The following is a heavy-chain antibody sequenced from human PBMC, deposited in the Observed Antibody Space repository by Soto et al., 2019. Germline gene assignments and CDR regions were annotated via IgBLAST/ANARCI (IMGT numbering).Heavy chain of an antibody. V-gene: IGHV1-24*01. Sequence: RASVKVSCKVSGYTLTELSMHWVRQAPGKGLEWMGGFDPEDGETIYAQKFQGRVTMTEDTSTDTAYMELSSLRSEDTAVYYCATDMFWYYYDSSGYSHDAFDIWGQGTMVTVSS. CDR3: ATDMFWYYYDSSGYSHDAFDI. D-gene: IGHD3-22*01. J-gene: IGHJ3*02. CDR2: FDPEDGET. CDR1: GYTLTELS.